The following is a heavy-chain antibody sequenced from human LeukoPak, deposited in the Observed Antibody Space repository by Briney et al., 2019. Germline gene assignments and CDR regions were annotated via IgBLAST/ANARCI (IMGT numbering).Heavy chain of an antibody. CDR1: GFTFSSYA. D-gene: IGHD3-9*01. J-gene: IGHJ4*02. V-gene: IGHV3-23*01. CDR2: ISGSGGST. Sequence: GGSLRLSCAASGFTFSSYAMSWVRQAPGKGLEWVSAISGSGGSTYYADSVKGRFTISRDNAKNSLYLQMNSLRAEDTAVYYCARVEDYDILTGFDYWGQGTLVTVSS. CDR3: ARVEDYDILTGFDY.